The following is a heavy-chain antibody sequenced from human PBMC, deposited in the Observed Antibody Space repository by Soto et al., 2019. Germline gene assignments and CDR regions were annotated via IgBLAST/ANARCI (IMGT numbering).Heavy chain of an antibody. CDR3: ARLTYYYDSSGSSYRWIYP. Sequence: SETLSLTCTVSGGSISSYYWSWIRQPPGKGLEWIGYIYYSGSTNYNPSLKSRVTISVDTSKNQFSLKLSSVTAADTAVYYCARLTYYYDSSGSSYRWIYPWAQGTLLTVSS. D-gene: IGHD3-22*01. V-gene: IGHV4-59*01. CDR1: GGSISSYY. CDR2: IYYSGST. J-gene: IGHJ5*02.